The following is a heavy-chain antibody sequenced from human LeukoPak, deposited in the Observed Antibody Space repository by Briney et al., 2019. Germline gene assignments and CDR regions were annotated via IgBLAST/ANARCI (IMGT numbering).Heavy chain of an antibody. D-gene: IGHD6-13*01. J-gene: IGHJ4*02. CDR3: ARDQAAAGYFDY. Sequence: SQTLSLTCAVSGGSISSGGYSWSWIRQPPGKGLEWIGYIYHSGSTYYSPSLKSRVTISVDRSKNQFSLKLSSVTAADTAVYYCARDQAAAGYFDYWGQGTLVTVSS. CDR2: IYHSGST. V-gene: IGHV4-30-2*01. CDR1: GGSISSGGYS.